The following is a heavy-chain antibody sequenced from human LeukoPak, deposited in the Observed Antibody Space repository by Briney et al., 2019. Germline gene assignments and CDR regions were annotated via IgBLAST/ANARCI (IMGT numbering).Heavy chain of an antibody. J-gene: IGHJ4*02. V-gene: IGHV4-30-4*08. D-gene: IGHD5-24*01. CDR2: IYYSGST. CDR1: GGSISSGDYY. CDR3: ARGRRDGYINY. Sequence: SETLSLTCTVSGGSISSGDYYWSWIRQPPGKGLEWIGYIYYSGSTYYNPSLKSRVTISVDTSKNQFSLKLSSVTAADTAVYYCARGRRDGYINYWGQGTLVTVSS.